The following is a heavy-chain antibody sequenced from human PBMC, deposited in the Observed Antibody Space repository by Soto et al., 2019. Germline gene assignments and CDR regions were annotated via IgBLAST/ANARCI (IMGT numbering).Heavy chain of an antibody. J-gene: IGHJ3*02. CDR2: IKSKTDGGTT. CDR3: TTDSDYYDSSGSPDAFDI. D-gene: IGHD3-22*01. V-gene: IGHV3-15*07. Sequence: GGSLRLSCAASGFTFSNAWMNWVRQAPGKGLEWVGRIKSKTDGGTTDYAAPVKGRFTISRDDSKNTLYLQMNSLKTEDTAVYYCTTDSDYYDSSGSPDAFDIWGQGTMVTVSS. CDR1: GFTFSNAW.